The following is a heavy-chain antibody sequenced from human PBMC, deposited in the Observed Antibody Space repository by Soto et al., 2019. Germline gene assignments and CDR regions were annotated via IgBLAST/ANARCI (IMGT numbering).Heavy chain of an antibody. J-gene: IGHJ6*02. CDR3: ARIRGSWYPLYYYYGMDV. Sequence: NPSETLSLTCTVSGGSISSSSYYWGWIRQPPGKGLEWIGSIYYSGSTYYNPSLKSRVTISVDTSKNQFSLKLSSVTAADTAVYYCARIRGSWYPLYYYYGMDVWGQGTTVTVSS. D-gene: IGHD6-13*01. CDR2: IYYSGST. CDR1: GGSISSSSYY. V-gene: IGHV4-39*01.